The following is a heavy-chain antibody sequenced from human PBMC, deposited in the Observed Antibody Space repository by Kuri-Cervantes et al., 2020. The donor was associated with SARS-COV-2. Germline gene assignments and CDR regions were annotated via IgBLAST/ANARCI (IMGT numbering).Heavy chain of an antibody. CDR1: GGSISSGSYY. CDR3: AREEVWGSYRYYMDV. V-gene: IGHV4-61*02. Sequence: SETLSLTCTVSGGSISSGSYYWSWIRQPAGKGLEWLGRIYIHGGTTYNPSLRGRVSMSLDMSKNQFSLKMESVTSADTAVYYCAREEVWGSYRYYMDVWSKGTTVTVSS. D-gene: IGHD7-27*01. J-gene: IGHJ6*03. CDR2: IYIHGGT.